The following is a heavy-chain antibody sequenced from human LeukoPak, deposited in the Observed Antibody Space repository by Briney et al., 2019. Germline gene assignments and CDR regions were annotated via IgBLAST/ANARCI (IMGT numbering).Heavy chain of an antibody. J-gene: IGHJ4*02. Sequence: GGSLRLSCAASGFTFSTYDMSWVRQGPGKGLEWVSTITGSGGSTYYADSVKGRFTISRDSSKNTLFLQMNSLRAEDTAVYFRAKGTIGSCYSAADYWGQGTLVTVSS. CDR2: ITGSGGST. V-gene: IGHV3-23*01. CDR3: AKGTIGSCYSAADY. CDR1: GFTFSTYD. D-gene: IGHD2-15*01.